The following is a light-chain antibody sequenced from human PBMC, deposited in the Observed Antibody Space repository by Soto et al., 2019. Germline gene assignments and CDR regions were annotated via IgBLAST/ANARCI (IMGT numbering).Light chain of an antibody. J-gene: IGKJ3*01. CDR3: QQRFT. V-gene: IGKV3-11*01. CDR1: QSVSSY. Sequence: ENVLSQSPATPSLSPGEKANLSCRASQSVSSYLAWYQQKPGQAPRLLIYDASNRATGIPARFSGSGSGTDFTLTISSLEPEDFAVYYCQQRFTFGPGTKVDIK. CDR2: DAS.